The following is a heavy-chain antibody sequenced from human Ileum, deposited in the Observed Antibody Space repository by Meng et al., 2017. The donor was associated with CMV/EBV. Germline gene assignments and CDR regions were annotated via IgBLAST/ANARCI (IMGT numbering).Heavy chain of an antibody. J-gene: IGHJ6*02. V-gene: IGHV3-21*01. CDR3: ARDPTQTCYYSYYYYGMDV. CDR2: ISSSSSYI. Sequence: GESLKISCAASGFTFSSYSMNWVRQAPGKGLEWVSSISSSSSYIYYADSVKGRFTISRDNAKNSLYLQMNSLRAEDTAVYYCARDPTQTCYYSYYYYGMDVWGQGTTVTVSS. CDR1: GFTFSSYS. D-gene: IGHD3-9*01.